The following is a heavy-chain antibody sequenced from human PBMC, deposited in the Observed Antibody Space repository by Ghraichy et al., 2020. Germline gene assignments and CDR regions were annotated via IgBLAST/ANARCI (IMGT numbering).Heavy chain of an antibody. J-gene: IGHJ4*02. CDR3: ARDRLEGGYYSL. CDR2: IKQDGSEK. Sequence: GGSLRLSCAASRFTFSSYWMSWVRQAPGKGLEWVANIKQDGSEKYYVGSVKGRFTISRDNAKNSLYVQMNSLRAEDTAVYYCARDRLEGGYYSLWGQGTLVTVSS. V-gene: IGHV3-7*01. CDR1: RFTFSSYW. D-gene: IGHD3-3*01.